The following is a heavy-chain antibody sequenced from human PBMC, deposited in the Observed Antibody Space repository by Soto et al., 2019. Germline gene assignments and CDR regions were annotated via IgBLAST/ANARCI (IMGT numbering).Heavy chain of an antibody. CDR1: GFTFSNFG. J-gene: IGHJ4*02. CDR2: ISYDGNIK. CDR3: ARFWGPVTAAVDDY. Sequence: QVQLVESGGGVVQPGRSLRLSCAASGFTFSNFGMQWVRQAPGKGLEWVASISYDGNIKYSAASVKGRFTISRDNSKIKLYVHMNSLRREDTGVYYCARFWGPVTAAVDDYWGQGTLVTVSS. V-gene: IGHV3-30*03. D-gene: IGHD3-16*01.